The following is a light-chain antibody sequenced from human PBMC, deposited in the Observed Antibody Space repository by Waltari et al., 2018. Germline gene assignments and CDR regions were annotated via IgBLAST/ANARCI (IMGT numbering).Light chain of an antibody. CDR1: QHIRNY. CDR2: DAS. V-gene: IGKV1-33*01. CDR3: QQYDNLPLT. Sequence: DIQMTQSPSSVSASVGDRVKITCQASQHIRNYLNWYQQKPGKAPKLLLYDASILQTGVPSRFSGSGSWTEFTFSISSLQPDDIATYYCQQYDNLPLTFGGGTKVDIK. J-gene: IGKJ4*01.